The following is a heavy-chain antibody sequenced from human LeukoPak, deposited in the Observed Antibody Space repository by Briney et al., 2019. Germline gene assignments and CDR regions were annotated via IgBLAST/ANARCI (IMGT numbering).Heavy chain of an antibody. CDR3: ASPRYCSSTSCYLFY. J-gene: IGHJ4*02. Sequence: GGSLRLSCAASGFTFSSYGMHWVRQAPGKGLEWVAFIRYDGSNKYYADSVKGRFTISRDNSKNTLYLQMNSLRAEDTAVYYCASPRYCSSTSCYLFYWGQGTLVTVSS. V-gene: IGHV3-30*02. CDR2: IRYDGSNK. CDR1: GFTFSSYG. D-gene: IGHD2-2*01.